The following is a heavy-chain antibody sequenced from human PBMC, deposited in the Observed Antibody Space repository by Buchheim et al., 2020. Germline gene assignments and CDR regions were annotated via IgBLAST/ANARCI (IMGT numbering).Heavy chain of an antibody. CDR1: GYTFTSYY. D-gene: IGHD4-23*01. V-gene: IGHV1-46*01. Sequence: QVQLVQSGAEVKKPGASVKVSCKASGYTFTSYYMHWVRQAPGQGLEWMGIINPSGGSTSYAQKFQGRVTMTRETSTSTVYMELSSLRSEDTAVYYCARDTPTVVYYYYGMDVWGQGTT. CDR2: INPSGGST. J-gene: IGHJ6*02. CDR3: ARDTPTVVYYYYGMDV.